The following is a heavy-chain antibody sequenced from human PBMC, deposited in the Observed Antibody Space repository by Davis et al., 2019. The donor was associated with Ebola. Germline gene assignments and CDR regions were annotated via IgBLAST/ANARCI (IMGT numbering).Heavy chain of an antibody. CDR2: ISWNSGSI. J-gene: IGHJ3*02. D-gene: IGHD1-26*01. V-gene: IGHV3-9*01. CDR3: AKAGVYSGSYDAFDI. CDR1: GFTFDDYA. Sequence: PGGSLRLSCAASGFTFDDYAMHWVRQAPGKGLEWVSGISWNSGSIGYADSVKGRFTISRDNAKNSLYLQMNSLRAEDTALYYCAKAGVYSGSYDAFDIWGQGTMVTVSS.